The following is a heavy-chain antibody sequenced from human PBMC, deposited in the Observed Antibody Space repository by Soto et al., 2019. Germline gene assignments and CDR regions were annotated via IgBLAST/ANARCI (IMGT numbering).Heavy chain of an antibody. D-gene: IGHD3-3*01. CDR1: RYTFTSYA. V-gene: IGHV1-3*01. J-gene: IGHJ3*02. CDR3: ARIKDRGYDFWSPPQDAFDI. CDR2: INAGNGNT. Sequence: ASVKVSCKASRYTFTSYAMHWVRQAPGQRLEWMGWINAGNGNTKYSQKFQGRVTITRDTSASTAYMELSSLRSEDTAVYYCARIKDRGYDFWSPPQDAFDIWGQGTMVTVSS.